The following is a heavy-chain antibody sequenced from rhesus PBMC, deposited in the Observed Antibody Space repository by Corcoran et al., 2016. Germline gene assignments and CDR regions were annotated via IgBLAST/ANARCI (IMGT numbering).Heavy chain of an antibody. V-gene: IGHV4S10*01. D-gene: IGHD3-3*01. CDR3: AREVGYYNNWTGYYDSAYGLDA. Sequence: QVQLQESGPGVVKPSATLSLTCAVSGASISDSYRWSWIRQPPGNGLGWIGYNYGSSTSTNCTTSHKNPVTSSKDTSKNQLSLKLCSVNAADTSVYYWAREVGYYNNWTGYYDSAYGLDAWGQGVVVTVSS. J-gene: IGHJ6*01. CDR2: NYGSSTST. CDR1: GASISDSYR.